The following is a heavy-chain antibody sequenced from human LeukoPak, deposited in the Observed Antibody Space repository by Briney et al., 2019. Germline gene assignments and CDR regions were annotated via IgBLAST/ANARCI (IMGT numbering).Heavy chain of an antibody. CDR3: VRDRAHYYWAIAF. CDR2: TYYRARWGN. CDR1: GDSVSNNIAT. J-gene: IGHJ4*02. D-gene: IGHD4/OR15-4a*01. Sequence: SQTLSLTCATSGDSVSNNIATWNWVRQSPSRGLEWLGRTYYRARWGNDYAISVKGRITINPATSRNQFSLQLHSVTPEDTAVYYCVRDRAHYYWAIAFWGQGTPVTVSS. V-gene: IGHV6-1*01.